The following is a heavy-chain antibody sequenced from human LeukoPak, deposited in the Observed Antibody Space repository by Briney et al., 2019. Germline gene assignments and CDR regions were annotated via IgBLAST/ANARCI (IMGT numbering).Heavy chain of an antibody. V-gene: IGHV4-61*08. CDR2: IYYSGST. CDR1: GGSISSGGYY. D-gene: IGHD6-19*01. J-gene: IGHJ2*01. CDR3: ARSEYSSGWYKYWYFDL. Sequence: PSETLSLTCTVSGGSISSGGYYWSWIRQPPGKGLEWIGYIYYSGSTNYNPSLKSRVAISVDTSKNQFSLKLSSVTAADTAVYYCARSEYSSGWYKYWYFDLWGRGTLVTVSS.